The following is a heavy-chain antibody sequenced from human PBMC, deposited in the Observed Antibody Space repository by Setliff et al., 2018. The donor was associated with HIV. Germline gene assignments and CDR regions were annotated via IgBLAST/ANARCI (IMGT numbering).Heavy chain of an antibody. CDR3: VRGSGYYYFDN. V-gene: IGHV3-23*01. D-gene: IGHD3-22*01. J-gene: IGHJ4*02. CDR1: GFTFDDYT. CDR2: ISGSGGST. Sequence: QPGGSLRLSCAASGFTFDDYTMHWVRQAPGKAPEWVSAISGSGGSTYYADSVKGRFTISRDNSKNTLYLQMNSLSADDTAVYYCVRGSGYYYFDNWGQGALVTVS.